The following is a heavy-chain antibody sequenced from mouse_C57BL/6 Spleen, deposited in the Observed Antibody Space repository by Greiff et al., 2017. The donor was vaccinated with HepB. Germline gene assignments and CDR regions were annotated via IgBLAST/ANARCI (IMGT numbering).Heavy chain of an antibody. D-gene: IGHD1-1*01. CDR2: INPNNGGT. Sequence: VQLQQSGPELVKPGASVKISCKASGYTFTDYYMNWVKQSHGKSLEWIGDINPNNGGTSYNQKFKGKATLTVDKSSSTAYMELRSLTSEDSAVYYCARGDYYGAMDYWGQGTSVTVSS. CDR3: ARGDYYGAMDY. J-gene: IGHJ4*01. CDR1: GYTFTDYY. V-gene: IGHV1-26*01.